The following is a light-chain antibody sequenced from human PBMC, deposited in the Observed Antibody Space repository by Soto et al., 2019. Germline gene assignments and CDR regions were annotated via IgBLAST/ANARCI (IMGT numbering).Light chain of an antibody. CDR3: QQFDRLPLT. Sequence: IQMTQSPFTLSGSVGDRVTITCRASQTISSWLAWYQQNPGKAPKLLIYDASNLETGVPSRFSGSGSGTDFSFTISSLQPEDIATYYCQQFDRLPLTFGPGTNVD. CDR1: QTISSW. J-gene: IGKJ3*01. V-gene: IGKV1-33*01. CDR2: DAS.